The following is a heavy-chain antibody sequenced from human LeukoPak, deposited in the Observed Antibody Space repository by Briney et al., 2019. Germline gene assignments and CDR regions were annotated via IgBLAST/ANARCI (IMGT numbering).Heavy chain of an antibody. D-gene: IGHD6-19*01. V-gene: IGHV3-23*01. J-gene: IGHJ4*02. CDR1: GFTFSSGS. CDR2: MSGSGGST. CDR3: ATGVAGTYWYYFDY. Sequence: GGSLRLSCAASGFTFSSGSMSWVRQAPGKGLEWVSAMSGSGGSTYYADSVKGRFTISRDNSKNTLYLQMNNLRAEDTAVYYCATGVAGTYWYYFDYWGQGTLVTVSS.